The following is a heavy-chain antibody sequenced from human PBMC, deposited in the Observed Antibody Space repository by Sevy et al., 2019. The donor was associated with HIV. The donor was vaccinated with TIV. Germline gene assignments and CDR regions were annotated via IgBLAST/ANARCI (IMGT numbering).Heavy chain of an antibody. V-gene: IGHV3-30*18. D-gene: IGHD3-3*01. Sequence: GGSLRLSCAASGFTFTDHGVHWVRHTPGKGLEWVAAISYDGTNTYYVDSVEGRFTISRDNSKNTLYLQMNSLRAEDTAVYYCAKDHDHNWFDPWGQGTLVTVSS. CDR1: GFTFTDHG. CDR3: AKDHDHNWFDP. J-gene: IGHJ5*02. CDR2: ISYDGTNT.